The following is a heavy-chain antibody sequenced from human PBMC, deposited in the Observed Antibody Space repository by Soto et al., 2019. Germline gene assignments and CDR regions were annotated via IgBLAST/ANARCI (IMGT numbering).Heavy chain of an antibody. V-gene: IGHV3-21*01. D-gene: IGHD3-16*01. CDR3: GTTVWEIVY. Sequence: EVQLVESGGGLVKPGGSLRLSCAASGFTFSNYGMNWVRQAPGKGLEWVSSISGTSSYIYYTNSVKGRFTISRDNAKNSLYLPMNGLRAEDTAVYYCGTTVWEIVYWGQGTLVTVSS. J-gene: IGHJ4*02. CDR2: ISGTSSYI. CDR1: GFTFSNYG.